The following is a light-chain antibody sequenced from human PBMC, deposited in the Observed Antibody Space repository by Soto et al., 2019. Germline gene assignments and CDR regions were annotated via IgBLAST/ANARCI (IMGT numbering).Light chain of an antibody. Sequence: EIVLAQSPGTLSLSPGERATLSCRASQSVTNSFLAWYQQKPGQAPRLLIYGASRRATGIPDRFTGSGSGTDFTLKISRVEAEDVGVYYCMQSIQLMLTCGGWTKVDIK. V-gene: IGKV3-20*01. CDR2: GAS. CDR1: QSVTNSF. J-gene: IGKJ4*02. CDR3: MQSIQLMLT.